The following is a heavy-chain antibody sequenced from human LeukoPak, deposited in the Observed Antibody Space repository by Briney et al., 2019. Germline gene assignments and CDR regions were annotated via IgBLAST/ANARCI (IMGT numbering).Heavy chain of an antibody. D-gene: IGHD3-10*01. Sequence: SGPTLVNPTQTLTLTCTFSGFSLGTSGMCVSWIRQPPGKALEWLARIDWDDDKYYSTSLKTRLTISKDTSKNQVVLTMTNMDPVDTATYYCARTPYYYGSGSSNWFDPWGQGTLVTVSS. CDR2: IDWDDDK. V-gene: IGHV2-70*11. CDR1: GFSLGTSGMC. CDR3: ARTPYYYGSGSSNWFDP. J-gene: IGHJ5*02.